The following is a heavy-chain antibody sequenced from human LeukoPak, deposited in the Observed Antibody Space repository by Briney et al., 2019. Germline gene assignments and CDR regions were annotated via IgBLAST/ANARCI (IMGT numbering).Heavy chain of an antibody. CDR2: INHSGST. D-gene: IGHD2-2*01. V-gene: IGHV4-34*01. CDR3: ARGPMRCSSTSCYYYYYYGMDV. CDR1: GGSFSGYY. Sequence: SETLSLTCAVSGGSFSGYYWSCIRQPPGKGLEWIGEINHSGSTNYNPSLKSRVTISVDTSKNQFSLKLSSVTAADTAVYYCARGPMRCSSTSCYYYYYYGMDVWGQRTTVTVSS. J-gene: IGHJ6*02.